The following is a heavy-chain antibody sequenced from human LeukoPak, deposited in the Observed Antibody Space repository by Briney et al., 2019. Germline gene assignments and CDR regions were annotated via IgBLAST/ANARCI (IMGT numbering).Heavy chain of an antibody. J-gene: IGHJ4*02. Sequence: GGSLRLSCAASGFTFSSYAMHWVRQAPGKGGLEWVTMISYDGRDQYYADSVKGRFTISRDDSKNTLFLQMNSLRVEDTAMYHCARIGLGVSFGSGFDYWGQGTLVTVTS. D-gene: IGHD3-10*01. CDR1: GFTFSSYA. CDR2: ISYDGRDQ. CDR3: ARIGLGVSFGSGFDY. V-gene: IGHV3-30-3*01.